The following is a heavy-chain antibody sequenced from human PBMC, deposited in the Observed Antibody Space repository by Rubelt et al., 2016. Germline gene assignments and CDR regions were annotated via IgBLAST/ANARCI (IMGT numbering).Heavy chain of an antibody. Sequence: QVQLVESGGGVVQPGRSLRLSCAASGFTFSSYGMHWVRQAPGKGLEWVAVIWYDRSNKYYADSVKARFTISRDNPKTTLFLQMNSLRAEDTAAYYCARHLYASGWGGAFQHWGQGTLVIVSS. CDR2: IWYDRSNK. CDR1: GFTFSSYG. CDR3: ARHLYASGWGGAFQH. J-gene: IGHJ1*01. V-gene: IGHV3-33*01. D-gene: IGHD6-19*01.